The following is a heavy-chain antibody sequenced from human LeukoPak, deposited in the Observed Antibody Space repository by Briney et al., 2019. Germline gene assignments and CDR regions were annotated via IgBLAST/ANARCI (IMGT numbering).Heavy chain of an antibody. Sequence: PGGSLRLSCAASGFTVSSNYMSWVRQAPGKGLEWVSVIYSGGSTYYADSVKGRFTISRDNSKNTLYLQMNSLRAEDTAVYYCAKDQSCTNGVCSPYYFDYWGQGTLVTVSS. V-gene: IGHV3-53*01. CDR2: IYSGGST. J-gene: IGHJ4*02. D-gene: IGHD2-8*01. CDR1: GFTVSSNY. CDR3: AKDQSCTNGVCSPYYFDY.